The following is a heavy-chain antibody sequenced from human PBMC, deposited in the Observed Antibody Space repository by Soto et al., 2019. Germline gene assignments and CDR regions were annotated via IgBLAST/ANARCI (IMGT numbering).Heavy chain of an antibody. CDR1: GFTVSSNY. V-gene: IGHV3-53*01. Sequence: EVQLVESGGGLIQPGGSLRLSCAASGFTVSSNYMSWVRQAPGKGLEWVSVIYSGGSTYYADSVKGRFTISRDNSKNTLYLQMNILRAEDTAVYYCARTYCGGDCYSGGWGQGTLVTVSS. CDR2: IYSGGST. CDR3: ARTYCGGDCYSGG. J-gene: IGHJ4*02. D-gene: IGHD2-21*02.